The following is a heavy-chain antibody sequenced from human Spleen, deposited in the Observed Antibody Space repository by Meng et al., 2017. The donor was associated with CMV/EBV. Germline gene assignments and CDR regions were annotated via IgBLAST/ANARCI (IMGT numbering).Heavy chain of an antibody. Sequence: LSLTCAASGFIFSNYALSWVRQAPGKGLEWVSSISGSGDDRNYAGYVRGRFTISRDNSKNTLFLQVNSLRAEDTAVYYCAKEFYYYESNTYYPGYYHCGLDVWGQGTTVTVSS. V-gene: IGHV3-23*01. J-gene: IGHJ6*02. CDR1: GFIFSNYA. CDR2: ISGSGDDR. D-gene: IGHD3-22*01. CDR3: AKEFYYYESNTYYPGYYHCGLDV.